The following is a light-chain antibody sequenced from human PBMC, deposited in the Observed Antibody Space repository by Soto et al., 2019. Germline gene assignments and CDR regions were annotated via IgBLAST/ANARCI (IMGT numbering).Light chain of an antibody. Sequence: EIVLTQSPGTLSLSPGERATLSCRASQSVSSYLAWYQQKPGQAPRLLINDASNRATGIRARFSGSGSGTDFTLTIRSLEPEDLAVYYCQRRSNWPPTFGQGTKVEIK. J-gene: IGKJ1*01. CDR3: QRRSNWPPT. V-gene: IGKV3-11*01. CDR2: DAS. CDR1: QSVSSY.